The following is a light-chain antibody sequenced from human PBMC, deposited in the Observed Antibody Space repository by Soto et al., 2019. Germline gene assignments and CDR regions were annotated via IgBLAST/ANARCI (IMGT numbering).Light chain of an antibody. CDR1: QGIGSW. CDR3: QQYDTYWT. Sequence: IQMTQSPSTLSASVGDRVIITCLASQGIGSWLAWYQQKPGKAPKLLIYKASTLESGVPSRFSGSGSGTDFTLTISSLQPDDFATYYCQQYDTYWTFGQGTKVE. CDR2: KAS. J-gene: IGKJ1*01. V-gene: IGKV1-5*03.